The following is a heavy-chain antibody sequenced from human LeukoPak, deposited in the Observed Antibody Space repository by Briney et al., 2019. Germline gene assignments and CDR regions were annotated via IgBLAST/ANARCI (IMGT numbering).Heavy chain of an antibody. CDR2: IPYDGGDK. CDR3: VKEGVEYSYSYGDY. J-gene: IGHJ4*02. CDR1: GFSFNNCA. D-gene: IGHD3-16*01. Sequence: QPGKSLRLSCAASGFSFNNCAMYWVRQAPGKGLEWVALIPYDGGDKYYADSMKGRITISRDNAENTLYLQMNNLRPDDTAFYFCVKEGVEYSYSYGDYWGQGTLVTVSS. V-gene: IGHV3-30*18.